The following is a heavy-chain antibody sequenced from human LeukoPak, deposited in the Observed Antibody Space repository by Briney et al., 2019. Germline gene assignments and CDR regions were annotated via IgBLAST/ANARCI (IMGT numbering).Heavy chain of an antibody. CDR2: IKQDGSEK. Sequence: GGSLRLSCAASGFTFSSYWMSWVRQAPGKGLEWVANIKQDGSEKYYVDSVKGRFTISRDNSKNTLYLQMNSLRAEDTAVYYCAKDRYCSGGSCEFYYMDVWGKGTTVTISS. J-gene: IGHJ6*03. CDR1: GFTFSSYW. D-gene: IGHD2-15*01. CDR3: AKDRYCSGGSCEFYYMDV. V-gene: IGHV3-7*01.